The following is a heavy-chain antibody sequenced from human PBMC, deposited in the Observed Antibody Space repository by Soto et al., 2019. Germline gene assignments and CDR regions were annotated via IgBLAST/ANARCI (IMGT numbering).Heavy chain of an antibody. CDR3: AKDVTRRRLWLRPNSDFDY. CDR1: GFTFSSYA. J-gene: IGHJ4*02. V-gene: IGHV3-23*01. CDR2: ISGSGGST. Sequence: GGSLRLSCAASGFTFSSYAMSWVRQAPGKGLEWVSAISGSGGSTCYADSVKGRFTISRDNSKNTLYLQMNSLRAEDTAVYYCAKDVTRRRLWLRPNSDFDYWGQGTLVTVSS. D-gene: IGHD5-18*01.